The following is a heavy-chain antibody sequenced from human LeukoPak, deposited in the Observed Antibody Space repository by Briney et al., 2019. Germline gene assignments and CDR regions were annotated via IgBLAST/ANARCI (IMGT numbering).Heavy chain of an antibody. Sequence: TGGSLRLSCAASGFTFSNYWMSWVRQAPGKGLEWVANIEQDGSDKYYVDSVKGRFTISRDNTKNSLYLQMNSLRAEDTAVYYCARGGWYYFDYWGQGTLVTVSS. CDR3: ARGGWYYFDY. J-gene: IGHJ4*02. V-gene: IGHV3-7*04. D-gene: IGHD6-19*01. CDR2: IEQDGSDK. CDR1: GFTFSNYW.